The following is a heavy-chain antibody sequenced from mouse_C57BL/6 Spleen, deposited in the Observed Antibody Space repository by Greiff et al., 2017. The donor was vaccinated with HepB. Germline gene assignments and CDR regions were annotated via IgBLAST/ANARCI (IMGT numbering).Heavy chain of an antibody. J-gene: IGHJ3*01. Sequence: QVQLKESGPELVKPGASVKLSCKASGYTFTSYDINWVKQRPGQGLEWIGWIYPRDGSTKYNEKFKGKATLTVDTSSSTAYMELHSLTSEDSAVYFCARRGLAITTEGWGFAYWGQGTLVTVSA. V-gene: IGHV1-85*01. CDR2: IYPRDGST. CDR1: GYTFTSYD. CDR3: ARRGLAITTEGWGFAY. D-gene: IGHD1-1*01.